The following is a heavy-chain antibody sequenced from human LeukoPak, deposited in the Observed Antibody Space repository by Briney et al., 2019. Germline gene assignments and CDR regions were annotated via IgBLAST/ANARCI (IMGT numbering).Heavy chain of an antibody. J-gene: IGHJ4*02. D-gene: IGHD5-24*01. V-gene: IGHV1-46*01. CDR1: GYTFTSYY. CDR3: ARANLPFRDGYNVNFDY. CDR2: INPSGGST. Sequence: ASVKVSCKASGYTFTSYYMHWVRQAPGQGLEWIGIINPSGGSTSYAQKFQGRVTMTRDTSTSTVYMELSSLRSEDTAVYYCARANLPFRDGYNVNFDYWGQGTLVTVSS.